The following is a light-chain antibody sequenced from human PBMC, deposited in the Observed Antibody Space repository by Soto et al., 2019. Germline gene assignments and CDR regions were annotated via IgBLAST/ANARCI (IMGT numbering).Light chain of an antibody. CDR1: SSNIGDNY. CDR3: QSYDSSLTDVV. Sequence: QSVLTQPPSMSAAPGQRVTISCSGTSSNIGDNYVSWYRQFPGTAPELLIYGNTNRPSGVPDRFSGSKSGTSASLAITGLQAEDEADYYCQSYDSSLTDVVFGGGTKLTVL. V-gene: IGLV1-40*01. CDR2: GNT. J-gene: IGLJ2*01.